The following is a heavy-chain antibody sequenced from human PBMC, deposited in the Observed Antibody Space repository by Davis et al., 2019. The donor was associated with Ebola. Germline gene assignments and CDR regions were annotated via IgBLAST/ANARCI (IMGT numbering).Heavy chain of an antibody. D-gene: IGHD4-17*01. V-gene: IGHV3-11*06. CDR3: ARDRFGDYAIDS. CDR1: GFTFSDYY. Sequence: GESLKISCAASGFTFSDYYMSWIRQAPGKGLEWVSYISSSSSYTNYADSVKGRFTISRDNAKNALFLQMNSLRDEDTAIYYCARDRFGDYAIDSWGQGTLVTVSS. J-gene: IGHJ5*01. CDR2: ISSSSSYT.